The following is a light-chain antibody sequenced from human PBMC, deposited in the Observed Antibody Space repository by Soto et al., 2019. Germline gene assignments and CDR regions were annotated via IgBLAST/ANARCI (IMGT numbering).Light chain of an antibody. CDR2: DAS. CDR1: QSVSSNY. CDR3: QHRNDWPLT. V-gene: IGKV3D-20*02. Sequence: TQSPSSLSASVLDIVTITCRASQSVSSNYLAWYQQKPGQAPRLVIYDASRRATGIPARFRGSGSGTDFTLTISSLEPEDSAVYYCQHRNDWPLTFGGGTKVDIK. J-gene: IGKJ4*01.